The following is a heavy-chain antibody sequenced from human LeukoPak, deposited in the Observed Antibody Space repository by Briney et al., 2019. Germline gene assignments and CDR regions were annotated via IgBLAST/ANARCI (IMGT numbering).Heavy chain of an antibody. V-gene: IGHV5-51*01. J-gene: IGHJ4*02. CDR1: GYSFTSYW. CDR3: ARFDLYSGSYRVLGY. Sequence: GESLKISCKGSGYSFTSYWIGWVRQMPGKGLEWMGIIYPGDSDTRYSPSFQGQVTISADKSISTAYLQWSSLKASDTAIYYCARFDLYSGSYRVLGYWGQGTLVTVSS. D-gene: IGHD1-26*01. CDR2: IYPGDSDT.